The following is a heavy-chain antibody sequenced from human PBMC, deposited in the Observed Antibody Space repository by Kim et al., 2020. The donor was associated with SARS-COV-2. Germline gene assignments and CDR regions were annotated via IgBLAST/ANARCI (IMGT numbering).Heavy chain of an antibody. D-gene: IGHD2-2*03. V-gene: IGHV1-2*02. J-gene: IGHJ4*02. CDR1: GYTFSDYH. CDR2: INCKTGVT. CDR3: ATWIPVPTGRVPY. Sequence: ASVKVSCKASGYTFSDYHIHWVRQAPGQGLEWMAWINCKTGVTEYAQMFQGRTTVTRDTSISTAYMDVSGLMSDDTAVYYCATWIPVPTGRVPYWGQGTLVTVSS.